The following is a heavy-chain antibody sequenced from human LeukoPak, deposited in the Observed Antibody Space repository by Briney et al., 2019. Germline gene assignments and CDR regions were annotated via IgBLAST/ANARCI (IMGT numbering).Heavy chain of an antibody. V-gene: IGHV3-7*01. J-gene: IGHJ3*02. CDR3: VGFWSGYPTHAFDI. CDR1: GFTFSSYW. D-gene: IGHD3-3*01. Sequence: GGSLRLSCAASGFTFSSYWMSWVRQAPGKGLEWVANIKQDGSEEYYVDSVKGRFTISRDNAKNSLYLQMNSLRAEDTAVYYCVGFWSGYPTHAFDIWGQGTMVTASS. CDR2: IKQDGSEE.